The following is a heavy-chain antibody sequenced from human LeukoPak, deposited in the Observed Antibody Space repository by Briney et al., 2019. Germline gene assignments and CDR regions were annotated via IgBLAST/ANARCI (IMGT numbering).Heavy chain of an antibody. CDR1: GFTFSSHS. V-gene: IGHV3-48*01. CDR3: ARHTRASQYYFDY. J-gene: IGHJ4*01. CDR2: ISDDTYNI. D-gene: IGHD3-3*01. Sequence: GGSLRLSCAASGFTFSSHSMSWVRQAPGRGLEWISFISDDTYNIYYADSVRGRFTVSRDNAKNSLYLQMNSLRAEDTAVYYCARHTRASQYYFDYWGQGTLVTVSS.